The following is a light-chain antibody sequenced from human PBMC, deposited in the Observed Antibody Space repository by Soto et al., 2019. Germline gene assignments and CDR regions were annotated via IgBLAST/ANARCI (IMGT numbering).Light chain of an antibody. J-gene: IGKJ5*01. V-gene: IGKV3-11*01. CDR2: DAS. CDR3: QQRSNWPPIT. Sequence: EIVLTQSPATLSLSPWEIATLSCRASQSVKTFLVWYQQRPGQAPRLLIYDASHRAAGIPARFSGSGFGTDFTLIISSLEPEDAAVYYCQQRSNWPPITFGQGTRLEIK. CDR1: QSVKTF.